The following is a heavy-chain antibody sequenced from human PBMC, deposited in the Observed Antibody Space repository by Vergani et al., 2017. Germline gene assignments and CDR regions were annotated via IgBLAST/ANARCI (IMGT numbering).Heavy chain of an antibody. Sequence: QVQLVQSGAEVKKPGSSVKVSCKASGGTFSSYAISWVRQAPGQGLEWMGRIILIFGTANYAQKFQGRVTITADESTSTAYMELSSLRSEDTAVYYCARAGMATIEGAPDAFDIWGQGTMVTVSS. CDR2: IILIFGTA. V-gene: IGHV1-69*13. CDR3: ARAGMATIEGAPDAFDI. CDR1: GGTFSSYA. J-gene: IGHJ3*02. D-gene: IGHD5-24*01.